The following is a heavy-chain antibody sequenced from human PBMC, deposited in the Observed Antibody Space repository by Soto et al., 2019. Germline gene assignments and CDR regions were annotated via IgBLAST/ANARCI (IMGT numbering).Heavy chain of an antibody. V-gene: IGHV1-2*04. Sequence: ASVKVSCKASGYTFTGYYMHWVRQAPGQGLEWMGWINPNSGGTNYAQKFQGWVTMTRDTSISTAYMELSRLRSDDTAVYYCARGVASAGIITSYLHAYCGQGTLVTGSA. CDR2: INPNSGGT. CDR3: ARGVASAGIITSYLHAY. D-gene: IGHD6-13*01. CDR1: GYTFTGYY. J-gene: IGHJ4*02.